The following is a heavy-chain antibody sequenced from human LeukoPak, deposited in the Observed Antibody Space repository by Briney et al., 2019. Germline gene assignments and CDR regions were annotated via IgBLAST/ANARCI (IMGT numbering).Heavy chain of an antibody. CDR3: VRSSSEAPFYYYYMDV. CDR1: GFTFDDYA. D-gene: IGHD6-25*01. J-gene: IGHJ6*03. CDR2: ISWNSGSI. V-gene: IGHV3-9*03. Sequence: PGRSLRLSCAASGFTFDDYAMHWVRQAPGKGLEWVSGISWNSGSIGYADSVKGRFTISRDNAKNSLYLQMNSLRAEDMALYYCVRSSSEAPFYYYYMDVWGKGTTVTVSS.